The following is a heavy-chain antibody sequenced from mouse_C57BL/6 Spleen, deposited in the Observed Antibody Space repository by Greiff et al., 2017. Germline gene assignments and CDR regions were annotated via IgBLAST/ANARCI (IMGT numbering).Heavy chain of an antibody. CDR3: TTGVRQGDFEG. V-gene: IGHV14-4*01. CDR2: IDPENGDT. J-gene: IGHJ2*01. CDR1: GFNIKDDY. D-gene: IGHD2-14*01. Sequence: DVQLQESGAELVRPGASVKLSCTASGFNIKDDYMHWVKQRPEQGLEWIGWIDPENGDTEYASKFQGKATITADTSSNTAYLQLSSLTSEDTAVYYCTTGVRQGDFEGWGPGTTLTVSS.